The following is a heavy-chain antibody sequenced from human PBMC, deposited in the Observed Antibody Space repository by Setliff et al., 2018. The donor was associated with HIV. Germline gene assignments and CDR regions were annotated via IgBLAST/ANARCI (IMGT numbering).Heavy chain of an antibody. V-gene: IGHV1-69*13. Sequence: EASVKVSCKASGGTFSNYAINWVRQAPGQGLEWMGGIIPIFGTANHAQKLQGRVTITADEFTSTAYLELSSLGSEDTAVYYCARVLHCGGDCYTDAFDIWGQGTMVTVSS. D-gene: IGHD2-21*01. CDR1: GGTFSNYA. CDR3: ARVLHCGGDCYTDAFDI. J-gene: IGHJ3*02. CDR2: IIPIFGTA.